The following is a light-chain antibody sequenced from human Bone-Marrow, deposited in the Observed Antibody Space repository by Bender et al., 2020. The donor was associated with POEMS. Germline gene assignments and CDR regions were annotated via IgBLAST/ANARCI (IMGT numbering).Light chain of an antibody. CDR1: SSDVGSYNL. CDR3: CSYGGSATSDYV. Sequence: QPALTQPASVSGSPGQSITISCTGSSSDVGSYNLVSWYQQYPGKAPKLMVYEGSQRPSGISDRFSGSKSGNTASLTISGVQTDDEADYFCCSYGGSATSDYVFGPGTRVTVL. J-gene: IGLJ1*01. CDR2: EGS. V-gene: IGLV2-23*01.